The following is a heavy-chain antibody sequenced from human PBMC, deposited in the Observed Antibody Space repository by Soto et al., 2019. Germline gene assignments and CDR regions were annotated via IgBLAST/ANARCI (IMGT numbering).Heavy chain of an antibody. CDR1: GFTFSTYA. V-gene: IGHV3-23*01. D-gene: IGHD1-26*01. J-gene: IGHJ4*02. CDR3: GSRAQSYFDY. Sequence: EGQLLESGGGLVQPGGSLRLSCAASGFTFSTYAMSWVRQAPGKGLEWVSIISKSGDSTYYADSVAGRFTISRANSKNTLYLQMNSLRVEDTAVYYCGSRAQSYFDYWGPGTLVTVSS. CDR2: ISKSGDST.